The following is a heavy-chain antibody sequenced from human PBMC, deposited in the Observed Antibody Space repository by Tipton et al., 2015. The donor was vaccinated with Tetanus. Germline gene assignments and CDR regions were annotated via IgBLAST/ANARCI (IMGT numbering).Heavy chain of an antibody. CDR3: ARYDQSAFGGIVT. J-gene: IGHJ4*02. D-gene: IGHD3-16*01. Sequence: QLVQSGAEVKKPGESLKISCKVSGYNFTLYWIGWVRQMPGKGLEWMGIIYPGDSNTRYSPSFQGQVTISADKSSSTAYLHWSSLKASDTAMYYCARYDQSAFGGIVTWGQGTLVTVSS. CDR2: IYPGDSNT. V-gene: IGHV5-51*01. CDR1: GYNFTLYW.